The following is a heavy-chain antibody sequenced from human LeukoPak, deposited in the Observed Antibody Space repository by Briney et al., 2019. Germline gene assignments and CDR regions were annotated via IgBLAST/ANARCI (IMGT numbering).Heavy chain of an antibody. Sequence: GGSLRLSCAASGFTFSSYNMKWVRQAPGKGLEWVSSISSTSNYIYYADSVKGRFTISRDNAKNSLYLQMNSLRAEDTAVYYCARDDADYFEYWGQGTLVTVSS. CDR2: ISSTSNYI. CDR1: GFTFSSYN. CDR3: ARDDADYFEY. J-gene: IGHJ4*02. V-gene: IGHV3-21*01.